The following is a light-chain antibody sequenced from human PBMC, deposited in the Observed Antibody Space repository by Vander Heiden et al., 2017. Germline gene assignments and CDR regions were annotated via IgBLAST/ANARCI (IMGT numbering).Light chain of an antibody. J-gene: IGKJ4*01. V-gene: IGKV1-33*01. CDR1: QGVSNY. CDR2: DAS. Sequence: DIKMTQSPSSLSASVGDRVTITCQASQGVSNYLNWYQQNPGKAPKLLIYDASNLETGVPSRFSGSGSGTDFTFTISSLQPEDIATYYCQQYDNRPLTFGGGTKVEIK. CDR3: QQYDNRPLT.